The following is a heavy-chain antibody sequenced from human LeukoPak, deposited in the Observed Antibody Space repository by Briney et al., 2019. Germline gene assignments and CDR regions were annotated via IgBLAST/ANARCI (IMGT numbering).Heavy chain of an antibody. V-gene: IGHV3-23*01. CDR3: ARDMPSTIQYYYYYYMDV. J-gene: IGHJ6*03. CDR2: MSGSGDAT. Sequence: GGSLRLSCAASGFTFSDFAMTWVRQAPGKGLEWVSAMSGSGDATYYADSVKGRFTISRDNSKNTLYLQMNSLRAEDTAVYYCARDMPSTIQYYYYYYMDVWGKGTTVTVSS. CDR1: GFTFSDFA. D-gene: IGHD2-2*01.